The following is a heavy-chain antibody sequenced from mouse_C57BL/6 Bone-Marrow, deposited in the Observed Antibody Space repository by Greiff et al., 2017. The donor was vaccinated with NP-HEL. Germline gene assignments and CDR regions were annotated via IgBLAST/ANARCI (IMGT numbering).Heavy chain of an antibody. CDR3: TAADGYYVGFDV. J-gene: IGHJ1*03. CDR1: GFTFSNYW. D-gene: IGHD2-3*01. Sequence: EVMLVESGGGLVQPGGSMKLSCVASGFTFSNYWMNWVRQSPEKGLEWVAQIRLKSDNYATHYAESVKGRFTISRDDSKSSVYLQMNNLRAEDTGIYYCTAADGYYVGFDVWGTGTTVTVSS. CDR2: IRLKSDNYAT. V-gene: IGHV6-3*01.